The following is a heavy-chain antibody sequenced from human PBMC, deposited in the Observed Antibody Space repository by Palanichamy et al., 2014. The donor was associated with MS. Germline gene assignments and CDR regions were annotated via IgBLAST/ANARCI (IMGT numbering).Heavy chain of an antibody. Sequence: QVQLVQSGAEVKKPGASVKVSCKASGYTFTSYAMHWVRQAPGQRLEWMGWINAGNGNTKYSQKFQGRVTITRDTSASTAYMELSSLRSEDTAVYYCARGGWVIVVVPAAIEGNWFDPWGQGTLVTVSS. J-gene: IGHJ5*02. D-gene: IGHD2-2*02. CDR3: ARGGWVIVVVPAAIEGNWFDP. V-gene: IGHV1-3*01. CDR1: GYTFTSYA. CDR2: INAGNGNT.